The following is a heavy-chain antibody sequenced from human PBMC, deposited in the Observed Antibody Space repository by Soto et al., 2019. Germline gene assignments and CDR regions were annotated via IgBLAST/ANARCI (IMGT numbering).Heavy chain of an antibody. J-gene: IGHJ6*02. CDR2: INHSGST. D-gene: IGHD6-13*01. CDR1: SGSFSGYY. V-gene: IGHV4-34*01. CDR3: ARGPMAAAGYYYYGMDV. Sequence: QVQLQQWGAGLLKPSETLSLTCAVYSGSFSGYYWSWIRQPPGKGLEWIGEINHSGSTNYNPSLKSRVTISVDTSKNQFSLKLSSVTAADTAVYYCARGPMAAAGYYYYGMDVWGQGTTVTVSS.